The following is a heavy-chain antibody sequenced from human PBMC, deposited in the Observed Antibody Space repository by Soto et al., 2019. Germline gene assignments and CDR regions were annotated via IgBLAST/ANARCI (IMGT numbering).Heavy chain of an antibody. CDR1: GFTFSGSA. D-gene: IGHD3-22*01. J-gene: IGHJ4*02. V-gene: IGHV3-73*01. Sequence: GSLRLSCAASGFTFSGSAMHWVRQASGKGLEWVGRIRSKANSYATAYAASVKGRFTISRDDSKNTAYLQMNSLKTEDTAVYYCARDHPSYITMIVVATSPDYWGQGTLVTVSS. CDR3: ARDHPSYITMIVVATSPDY. CDR2: IRSKANSYAT.